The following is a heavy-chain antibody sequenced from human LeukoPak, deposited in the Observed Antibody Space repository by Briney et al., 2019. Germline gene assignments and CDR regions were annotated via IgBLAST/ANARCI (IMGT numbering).Heavy chain of an antibody. J-gene: IGHJ4*02. CDR1: GYNFANDW. Sequence: GESLKISCKGSGYNFANDWIGWVRQMPGKGLEWMGIIYPGDSDTIYSPSFQGQVTISADKSISTAYLQWSSLKASDTAMYYCARRYSGSYFGVDYWGQGTLVTVSS. CDR2: IYPGDSDT. CDR3: ARRYSGSYFGVDY. D-gene: IGHD1-26*01. V-gene: IGHV5-51*01.